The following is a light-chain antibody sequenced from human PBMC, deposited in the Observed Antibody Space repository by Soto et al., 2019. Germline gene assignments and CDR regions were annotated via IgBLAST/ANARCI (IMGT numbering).Light chain of an antibody. J-gene: IGKJ4*01. CDR3: RQRSNWPPA. CDR1: QSVNSY. CDR2: DAS. Sequence: EIVLTQSPATLSLSPGERANLSCRASQSVNSYLAWYQQKPGQGPRLLIYDASNRATGIPARFSGSGSGTDFTLASSSQEPEDLAVYYCRQRSNWPPAFGGGTKVEIK. V-gene: IGKV3-11*01.